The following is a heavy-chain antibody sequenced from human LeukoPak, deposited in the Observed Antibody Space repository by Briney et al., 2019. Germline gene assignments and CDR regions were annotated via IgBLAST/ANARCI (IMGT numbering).Heavy chain of an antibody. CDR3: AKERASMGADAFDI. Sequence: PGRSLRLTCAASGCPFTNYGMHWVRQAPGKGLEWVAIISFDGRIEYYVDSVKGRFTISRDKSKNTLYLQMNSLRPEDTAVYYCAKERASMGADAFDIWGQGTMVTVSS. CDR1: GCPFTNYG. CDR2: ISFDGRIE. J-gene: IGHJ3*02. D-gene: IGHD1-26*01. V-gene: IGHV3-30*18.